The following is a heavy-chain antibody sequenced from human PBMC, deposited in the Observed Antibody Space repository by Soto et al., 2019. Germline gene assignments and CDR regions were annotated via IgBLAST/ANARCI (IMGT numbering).Heavy chain of an antibody. CDR3: ARGRRDAYTWSGHYYYYYMDV. CDR1: GGSFSGYY. D-gene: IGHD1-20*01. V-gene: IGHV4-34*01. Sequence: SETLSLTCAVYGGSFSGYYWSWIRQPPGKGLEWIGEINHSGSTNYNPSLKSRVTISVDTSKNQFSLKLSSVTAADTAVYYCARGRRDAYTWSGHYYYYYMDVWGKGTTVTVSS. CDR2: INHSGST. J-gene: IGHJ6*03.